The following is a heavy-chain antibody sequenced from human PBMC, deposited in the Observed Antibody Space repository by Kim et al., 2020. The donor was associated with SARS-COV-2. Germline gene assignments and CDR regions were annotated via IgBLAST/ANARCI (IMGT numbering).Heavy chain of an antibody. Sequence: ASVKVSCKASGYTFTDFGINWVRQAPGEGLEWMGWINTKTGIPEYAQDFTGRFVFSLDTSVSTAYLQINNLKVEDSALYFCATERQVYANSRLDPWGQGTLVTVSS. CDR1: GYTFTDFG. CDR2: INTKTGIP. V-gene: IGHV7-4-1*02. D-gene: IGHD2-8*01. J-gene: IGHJ5*02. CDR3: ATERQVYANSRLDP.